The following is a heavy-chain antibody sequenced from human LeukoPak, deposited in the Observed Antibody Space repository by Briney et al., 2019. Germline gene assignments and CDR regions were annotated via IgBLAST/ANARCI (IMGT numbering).Heavy chain of an antibody. CDR3: AKDSHYYDSSGQIGYFDY. CDR2: ISGDGGST. Sequence: SGGSLRLSCAASGFTFDDYAMHWVRQAPGKGLEWVSLISGDGGSTYYADSVKGRFTISRDNSKNSLYLQMNSLRTEDTALYYCAKDSHYYDSSGQIGYFDYWGQGTLVAVSS. D-gene: IGHD3-22*01. CDR1: GFTFDDYA. J-gene: IGHJ4*02. V-gene: IGHV3-43*02.